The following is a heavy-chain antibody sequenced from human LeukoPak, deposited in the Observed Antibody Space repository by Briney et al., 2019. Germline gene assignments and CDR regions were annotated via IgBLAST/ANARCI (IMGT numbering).Heavy chain of an antibody. CDR3: AREACSSTSCFLVP. CDR2: INSDGSST. V-gene: IGHV3-74*01. Sequence: GGSLRLSCAASGFTFSSYWMHWVRQAPGKGLVWVSSINSDGSSTSYADSVKGRFTISRDNAKNTLYLQMNSLRAEDTAAYYGAREACSSTSCFLVPWGQGTLVTVSS. J-gene: IGHJ5*02. CDR1: GFTFSSYW. D-gene: IGHD2-2*01.